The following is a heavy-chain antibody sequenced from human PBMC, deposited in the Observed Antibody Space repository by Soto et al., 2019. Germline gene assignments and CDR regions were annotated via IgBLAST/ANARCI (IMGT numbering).Heavy chain of an antibody. CDR3: AKSQLPDSNWFDL. J-gene: IGHJ5*02. CDR2: ISWNSGNV. CDR1: GFTFDDYA. V-gene: IGHV3-9*01. Sequence: EVQLVETGGGLVQPGRSLRLSCAASGFTFDDYAMHWVRQAPGKGLEWVSGISWNSGNVGYADSVKGRFTISRDNAKNSLFLQMTRLRAEETALYYCAKSQLPDSNWFDLWGQGTLVTVSS.